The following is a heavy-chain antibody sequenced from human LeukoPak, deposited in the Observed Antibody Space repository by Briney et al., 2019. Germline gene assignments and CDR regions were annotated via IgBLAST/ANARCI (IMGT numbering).Heavy chain of an antibody. CDR2: IYYTGTT. V-gene: IGHV4-59*11. J-gene: IGHJ4*02. D-gene: IGHD6-19*01. Sequence: SETLSLTCSVSGGSISGHYWNWIRQPPGKGLEWIGYIYYTGTTNYNPSLKSRVAISVDTSKNQFSLKLNSVTAADTAVYYCARGRFSSGAFDFWGQGTRVTVSS. CDR3: ARGRFSSGAFDF. CDR1: GGSISGHY.